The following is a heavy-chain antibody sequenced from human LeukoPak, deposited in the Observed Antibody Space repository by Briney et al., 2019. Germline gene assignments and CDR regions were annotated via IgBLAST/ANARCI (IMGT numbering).Heavy chain of an antibody. V-gene: IGHV3-53*01. CDR1: GFIVSLNY. CDR2: LYSGSDT. D-gene: IGHD3-3*02. Sequence: TGGSLRLSCAASGFIVSLNYMNWARQAPGKGLEWVSILYSGSDTYYADSVKGRFTISRDSSKNMLFLHMNSLRAEDTAVYYCARVGDHFHWYLDLWGRGTLVTVSS. CDR3: ARVGDHFHWYLDL. J-gene: IGHJ2*01.